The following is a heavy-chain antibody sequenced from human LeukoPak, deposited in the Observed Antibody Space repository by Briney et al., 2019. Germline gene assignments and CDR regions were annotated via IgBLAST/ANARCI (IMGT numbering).Heavy chain of an antibody. Sequence: SETLSLTCTVSDDSFSTHYWTWIRQPPGKGLEWIGYISYSGSTNYNPSLKSRVTISVDTSKNQFSLKLSSVTAADTAVYYCARGDNWNDVPNDYWGQGTLVTVSS. CDR2: ISYSGST. J-gene: IGHJ4*02. V-gene: IGHV4-59*11. CDR1: DDSFSTHY. CDR3: ARGDNWNDVPNDY. D-gene: IGHD1-1*01.